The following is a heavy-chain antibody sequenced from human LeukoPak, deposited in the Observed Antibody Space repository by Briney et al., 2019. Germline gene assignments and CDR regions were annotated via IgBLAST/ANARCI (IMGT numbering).Heavy chain of an antibody. CDR1: GFTFSSYS. CDR2: ISSSSSTI. V-gene: IGHV3-48*04. J-gene: IGHJ5*02. D-gene: IGHD2-2*01. CDR3: ARGRLGYCSTTSCPFDP. Sequence: GGSLRLSCAASGFTFSSYSMNWVRQAPGKGLEWVSYISSSSSTIYYADSVKGRFTISRDNAKNSLYLQMNSLRAEDTAVYYCARGRLGYCSTTSCPFDPWGQGTLVTVSS.